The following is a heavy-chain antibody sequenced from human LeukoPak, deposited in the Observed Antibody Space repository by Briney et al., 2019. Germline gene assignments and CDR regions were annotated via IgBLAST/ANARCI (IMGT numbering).Heavy chain of an antibody. J-gene: IGHJ4*02. Sequence: GGSLRLSCAASGFTVSGNYMSWVRQAPGKGLEWVSVIYRGGNTYYTDSVKGRFTISRDSSKNTLYLQMNSLRTEDTAVYYCARDLGSSSDYWGQGTLVTVSS. CDR1: GFTVSGNY. CDR3: ARDLGSSSDY. V-gene: IGHV3-53*01. CDR2: IYRGGNT. D-gene: IGHD6-6*01.